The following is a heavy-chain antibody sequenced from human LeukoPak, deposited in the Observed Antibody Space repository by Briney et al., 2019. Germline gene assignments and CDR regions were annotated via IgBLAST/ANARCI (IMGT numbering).Heavy chain of an antibody. CDR2: INSDGSST. V-gene: IGHV3-74*01. CDR3: ARADTAPRCGMDV. Sequence: SVGSLRLSCAASGFTFSSYWMHWVRQAPGKGLVWVSRINSDGSSTSYADSVKGRFTISRDNAKNTLYLQMNSLRAEDTAVYYCARADTAPRCGMDVWGQGTTVTVSS. D-gene: IGHD5-18*01. J-gene: IGHJ6*02. CDR1: GFTFSSYW.